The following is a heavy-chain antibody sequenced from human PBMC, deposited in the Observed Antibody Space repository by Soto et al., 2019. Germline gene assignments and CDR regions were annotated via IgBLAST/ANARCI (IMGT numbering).Heavy chain of an antibody. J-gene: IGHJ5*02. CDR1: GNTFTNFG. CDR2: IEPSDSYT. CDR3: VSQGDRYRDAPSCSTDP. D-gene: IGHD5-12*01. Sequence: XESLKVSWKCSGNTFTNFGITLVLQMPGKGLEWMGRIEPSDSYTNYGPSFQGHVSISVDNSINTAYLQWRSLKASDTAMYYCVSQGDRYRDAPSCSTDPWGQGTLVTVSS. V-gene: IGHV5-10-1*01.